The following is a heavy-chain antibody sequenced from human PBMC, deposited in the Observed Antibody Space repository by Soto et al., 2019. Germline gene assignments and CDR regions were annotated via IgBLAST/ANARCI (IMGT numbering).Heavy chain of an antibody. CDR1: GSTVDDYA. J-gene: IGHJ5*02. CDR3: GKDLSPGGLEA. V-gene: IGHV3-9*01. Sequence: EVQVVESGGELVQPGMSLRLSCVVSGSTVDDYAMHWVRQVPGEGLEWVSGIFWKSGNTGYADSVKGRFTVSRDRARNSLSLQMNSLRLEDTAVYYCGKDLSPGGLEAWGQGTLVTVSS. D-gene: IGHD3-16*01. CDR2: IFWKSGNT.